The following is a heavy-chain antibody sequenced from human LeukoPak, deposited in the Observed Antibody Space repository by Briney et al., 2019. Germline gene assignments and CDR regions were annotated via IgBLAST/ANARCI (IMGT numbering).Heavy chain of an antibody. J-gene: IGHJ1*01. CDR1: GGSFSGYY. CDR3: ARAEVVGAHLRSGYFQH. Sequence: PSETLSLTCAVYGGSFSGYYWSWIRQPPGKGLEWIGYVYYSGRTNYNPSLKSRVTISVDTSKNQFSLKLSSVTAAGTAVYYCARAEVVGAHLRSGYFQHWGQGTLVIVSS. D-gene: IGHD1-26*01. V-gene: IGHV4-59*01. CDR2: VYYSGRT.